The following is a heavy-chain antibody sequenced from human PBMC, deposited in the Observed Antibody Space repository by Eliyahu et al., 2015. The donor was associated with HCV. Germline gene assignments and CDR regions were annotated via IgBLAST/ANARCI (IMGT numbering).Heavy chain of an antibody. V-gene: IGHV3-21*01. Sequence: EVQLVESGGGLVKPGGSLRLSCAASGFXFSSXSMNWVRQAPGKGLEWVSSISSSSSYIYYADSVKGRFTISRDNAKNSLYLQMNSLRAEDTAVYYCARVPGPRFLEWLSPYYYYGMDVWGQGTTVTVSS. CDR3: ARVPGPRFLEWLSPYYYYGMDV. D-gene: IGHD3-3*01. CDR2: ISSSSSYI. CDR1: GFXFSSXS. J-gene: IGHJ6*02.